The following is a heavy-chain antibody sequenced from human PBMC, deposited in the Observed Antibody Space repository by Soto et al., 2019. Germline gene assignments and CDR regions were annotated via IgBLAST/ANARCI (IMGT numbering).Heavy chain of an antibody. D-gene: IGHD3-10*01. V-gene: IGHV1-69*06. J-gene: IGHJ4*02. CDR3: ARGRRITRHFDY. CDR1: GGTFSSYA. Sequence: SVKVSCKGSGGTFSSYAISWVRQAPGQGLEWMGGIIPIFGTANYAQKFQGRVTITADKSTSTAYMELSSLRSEDTAVYYCARGRRITRHFDYWGQGTLVTVSS. CDR2: IIPIFGTA.